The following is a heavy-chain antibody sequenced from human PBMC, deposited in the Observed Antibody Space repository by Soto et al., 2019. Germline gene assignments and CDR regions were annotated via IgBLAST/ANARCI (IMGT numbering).Heavy chain of an antibody. CDR3: ARAAPRYCSGGTCYSEKYYFDY. CDR2: IYYSGST. Sequence: PSETLSLTCTVSGGSISSYYWSWIRQPPGKGLEWIGYIYYSGSTNYNPSLKSRVTISVDTSKNQFSLKLSSVTAADTAVYYCARAAPRYCSGGTCYSEKYYFDYWGQGTLVTVSS. J-gene: IGHJ4*02. D-gene: IGHD2-15*01. CDR1: GGSISSYY. V-gene: IGHV4-59*08.